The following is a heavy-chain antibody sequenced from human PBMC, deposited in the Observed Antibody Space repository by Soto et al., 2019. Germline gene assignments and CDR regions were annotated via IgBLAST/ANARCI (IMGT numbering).Heavy chain of an antibody. CDR2: INPNSGGT. CDR3: ARLITGTTTFDI. J-gene: IGHJ3*02. V-gene: IGHV1-2*02. Sequence: ASVKVSCEASGYTFTGYYIHWVRQAPGQGLEWMGWINPNSGGTNYAQKFQGRVTMTRDTSISTAYMELSRLRSDDTAVYYCARLITGTTTFDIWGHGTMLTVSS. CDR1: GYTFTGYY. D-gene: IGHD1-20*01.